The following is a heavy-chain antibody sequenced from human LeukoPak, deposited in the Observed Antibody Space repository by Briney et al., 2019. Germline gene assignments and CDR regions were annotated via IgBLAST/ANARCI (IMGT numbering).Heavy chain of an antibody. V-gene: IGHV3-21*01. CDR2: ISSSSSYI. CDR3: ARVSVGATYFRAFDI. J-gene: IGHJ3*02. Sequence: PGGSLRLSCAASGFTFSSYSMNWVRQAPGKGLEWVSSISSSSSYIYYADSVKGRFTISRDNAKNSLYLQMNSLRAEDTAVYYCARVSVGATYFRAFDIWGQGTMVTVSS. D-gene: IGHD1-26*01. CDR1: GFTFSSYS.